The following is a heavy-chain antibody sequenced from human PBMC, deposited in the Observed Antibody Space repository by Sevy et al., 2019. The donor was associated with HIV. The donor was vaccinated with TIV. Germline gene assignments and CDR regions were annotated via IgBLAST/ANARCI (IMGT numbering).Heavy chain of an antibody. CDR1: GFTFSSYV. CDR2: INQDATAN. V-gene: IGHV3-7*01. CDR3: VRAIATVDSF. D-gene: IGHD6-13*01. J-gene: IGHJ4*02. Sequence: GGSLRLSCAASGFTFSSYVMHWVRQAPGKGLEWVANINQDATANFYADSVRGRFIISRDNVRNSVSLQMNILRVEDTALYYCVRAIATVDSFWGQGTLVTVSS.